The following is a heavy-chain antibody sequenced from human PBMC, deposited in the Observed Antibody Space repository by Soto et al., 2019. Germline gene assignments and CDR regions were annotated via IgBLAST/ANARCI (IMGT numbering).Heavy chain of an antibody. J-gene: IGHJ5*02. CDR2: IYSGGST. CDR1: GFTVSSNY. CDR3: ARLTIFGVVQHSNWFDP. D-gene: IGHD3-3*01. V-gene: IGHV3-66*01. Sequence: GGSLRLSCAASGFTVSSNYMSWVRQAPGKGLEWVSVIYSGGSTYYADSVKGRFTISRDNSKNTLYLQMNSLRAEDTAVYYCARLTIFGVVQHSNWFDPWGQGTLVTVSS.